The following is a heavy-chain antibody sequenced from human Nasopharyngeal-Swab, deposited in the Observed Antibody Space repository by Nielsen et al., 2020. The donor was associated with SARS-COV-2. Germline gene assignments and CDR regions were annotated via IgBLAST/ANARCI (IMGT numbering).Heavy chain of an antibody. J-gene: IGHJ3*01. CDR3: AWGDKTLVRDGFDV. CDR1: GGSINSGTYS. Sequence: SETLSLTCSVSVSGGSINSGTYSWNWIRQPAGKGLEWLGRVYSSGASDYNPSLQSRITISMEASTNQLSLELTSVTAADTALYYCAWGDKTLVRDGFDVWGQGTMVTVSS. V-gene: IGHV4-61*02. D-gene: IGHD5-24*01. CDR2: VYSSGAS.